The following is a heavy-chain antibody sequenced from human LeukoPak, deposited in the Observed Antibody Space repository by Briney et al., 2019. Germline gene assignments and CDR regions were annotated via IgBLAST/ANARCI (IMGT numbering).Heavy chain of an antibody. CDR1: GGSISSYY. Sequence: SETLSLTCTVSGGSISSYYWSWIRQPPGKGLEWIGYIYYSGSTNYNPSLESRVTISVDTSKNQFSLKLSSVTAADTAVYYCARQAFRITGFDPWGQGTLVTVSS. J-gene: IGHJ5*02. D-gene: IGHD3-10*01. V-gene: IGHV4-59*08. CDR3: ARQAFRITGFDP. CDR2: IYYSGST.